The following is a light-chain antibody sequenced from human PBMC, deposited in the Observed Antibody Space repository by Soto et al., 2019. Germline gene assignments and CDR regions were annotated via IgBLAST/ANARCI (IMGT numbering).Light chain of an antibody. J-gene: IGLJ2*01. Sequence: QSALTQPRSVSGSPGQSATISCTGTSSDVGGYNYVSWYQHHPGKAPKLMIFDVSERPSGVPDRFSGSKSGNTASLTISGLQAEDEADYYCCSYVGSYSVYVVFGGGTKLTVL. V-gene: IGLV2-11*01. CDR1: SSDVGGYNY. CDR3: CSYVGSYSVYVV. CDR2: DVS.